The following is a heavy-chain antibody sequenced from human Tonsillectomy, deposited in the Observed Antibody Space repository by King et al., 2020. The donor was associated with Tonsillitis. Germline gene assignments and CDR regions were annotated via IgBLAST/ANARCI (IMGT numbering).Heavy chain of an antibody. J-gene: IGHJ4*02. Sequence: VQLVESGGGLVQPGGSLRLSCAASGFTFSSYAMSWVRQAPGKGLEWVSVIYSGGSSTYYADSVKGRFTISRDNSKNTLYLQMNSLRAEDTAVYYCAKVDYDYGDFNVFDYWGQGTLVTVSS. D-gene: IGHD4-17*01. V-gene: IGHV3-23*03. CDR3: AKVDYDYGDFNVFDY. CDR2: IYSGGSST. CDR1: GFTFSSYA.